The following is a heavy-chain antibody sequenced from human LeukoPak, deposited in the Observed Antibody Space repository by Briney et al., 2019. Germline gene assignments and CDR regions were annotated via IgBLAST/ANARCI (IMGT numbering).Heavy chain of an antibody. CDR1: GFTFSNAW. V-gene: IGHV3-53*01. J-gene: IGHJ6*03. CDR2: IYSGGST. CDR3: ARDPPYSRHYYMDV. D-gene: IGHD6-13*01. Sequence: GGSLRLSCAASGFTFSNAWMSWVRQAPGKGLEWVSVIYSGGSTYYADSVKGRFTISRDNSKNTLYLQMNSLRAEDTAVYYCARDPPYSRHYYMDVWGKGTTVTVSS.